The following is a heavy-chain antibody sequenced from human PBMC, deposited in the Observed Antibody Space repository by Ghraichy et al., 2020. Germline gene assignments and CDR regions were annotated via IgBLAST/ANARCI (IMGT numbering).Heavy chain of an antibody. Sequence: GETLNISCAASGFTFSSYSMNWVRQAPGKGLEWVSYISSSSSTIYYADSVKGRFTISRDNAKNSLYLQMNSLRDEDTAVYYCARGWGGSGSYRPPEFDPWGQGTLVTVSS. V-gene: IGHV3-48*02. CDR2: ISSSSSTI. D-gene: IGHD3-10*01. CDR3: ARGWGGSGSYRPPEFDP. J-gene: IGHJ5*02. CDR1: GFTFSSYS.